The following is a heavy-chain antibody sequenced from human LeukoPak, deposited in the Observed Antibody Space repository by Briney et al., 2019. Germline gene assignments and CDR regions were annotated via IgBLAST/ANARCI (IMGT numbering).Heavy chain of an antibody. Sequence: GGSLRLSCAASGFTFSSYAMHWVRQAPGKGLEWVAVISYDGSNKYYADSVKGRFTISRDNSKNTLYLQMNSLRAEGTAVYYCARDPAGIAAAVFDYWAQGTLVTVSS. D-gene: IGHD6-13*01. CDR3: ARDPAGIAAAVFDY. CDR2: ISYDGSNK. J-gene: IGHJ4*02. CDR1: GFTFSSYA. V-gene: IGHV3-30*04.